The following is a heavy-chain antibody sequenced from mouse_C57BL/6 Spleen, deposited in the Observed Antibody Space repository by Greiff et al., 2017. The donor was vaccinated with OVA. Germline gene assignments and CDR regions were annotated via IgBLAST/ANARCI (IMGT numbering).Heavy chain of an antibody. D-gene: IGHD1-1*01. Sequence: VQLQQSGPELVKPGASVKISCKASGYPFTDYYMNWVKQSHGKSLEWIGDINPNNGGTSYNQKFKGKATLTVDKSSSTAYMELRSLTSEDSAVYYCATWVLRFYAMDYWGQGTSVTVSS. CDR2: INPNNGGT. J-gene: IGHJ4*01. V-gene: IGHV1-26*01. CDR1: GYPFTDYY. CDR3: ATWVLRFYAMDY.